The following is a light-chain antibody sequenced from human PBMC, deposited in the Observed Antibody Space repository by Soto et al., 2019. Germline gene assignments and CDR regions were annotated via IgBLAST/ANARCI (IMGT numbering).Light chain of an antibody. J-gene: IGLJ1*01. CDR3: SSYTSISTYV. CDR1: SSDVGGYNY. V-gene: IGLV2-14*01. Sequence: QSALTQPASVSGTPGQSITISCTGTSSDVGGYNYVSWYQQHPGKAHKLMIYDVTNRPSGVSNRFSGSKSGNTASLTISGLQAEDEADYYCSSYTSISTYVFGTGTKVTVL. CDR2: DVT.